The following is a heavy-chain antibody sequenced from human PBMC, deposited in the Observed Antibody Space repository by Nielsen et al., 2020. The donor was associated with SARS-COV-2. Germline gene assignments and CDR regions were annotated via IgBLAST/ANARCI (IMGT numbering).Heavy chain of an antibody. CDR1: GYTLTELS. J-gene: IGHJ4*02. D-gene: IGHD3-22*01. CDR3: ARMYYYDSSGYSNPDFDY. V-gene: IGHV1-8*01. CDR2: MNPNSGNT. Sequence: ASVKVSCKVSGYTLTELSMHWVRQATGQGLEWMGWMNPNSGNTGYAQKFQGRVTMTRNTSISTAYMELRSLRSDDTAVYYCARMYYYDSSGYSNPDFDYWGQGTLVTVSS.